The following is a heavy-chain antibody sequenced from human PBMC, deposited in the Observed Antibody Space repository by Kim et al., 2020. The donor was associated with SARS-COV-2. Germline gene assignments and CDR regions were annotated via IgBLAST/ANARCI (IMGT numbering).Heavy chain of an antibody. CDR1: GYTFTGYY. CDR3: ARDRYTSGSNLGEY. Sequence: ASVKVSCKASGYTFTGYYMHWVRQAPGQGLEWVGWINPNGGDTKYAQKFQGRVTMTRDTSINTAYMELSRLRSDDTAVYYCARDRYTSGSNLGEYWGQGTLVTVSS. V-gene: IGHV1-2*02. D-gene: IGHD6-19*01. J-gene: IGHJ4*02. CDR2: INPNGGDT.